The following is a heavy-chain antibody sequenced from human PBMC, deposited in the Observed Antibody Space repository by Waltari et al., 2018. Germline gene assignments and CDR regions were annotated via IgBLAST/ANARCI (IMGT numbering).Heavy chain of an antibody. D-gene: IGHD2-8*01. Sequence: QVQLVESGGGVVQPGRSLRLSCAASGFTFSSYGMHWVHQAPGKGLEWVAVIWYDGSNKYYADSVKGRFTISRDNSKNTLYLQMNSLRAEDTAVYYCARGDRLYSDYVDYWGQGTLVTVSS. CDR1: GFTFSSYG. V-gene: IGHV3-33*01. CDR2: IWYDGSNK. CDR3: ARGDRLYSDYVDY. J-gene: IGHJ4*02.